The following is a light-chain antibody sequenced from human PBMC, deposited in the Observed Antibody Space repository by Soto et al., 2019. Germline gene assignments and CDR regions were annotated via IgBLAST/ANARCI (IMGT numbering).Light chain of an antibody. CDR1: QSVSSY. V-gene: IGKV3-11*01. J-gene: IGKJ4*01. CDR3: QQRSNWPPLT. Sequence: EIVLTQSPAPLSLSPGERATLSGRASQSVSSYLAWYQQKPGEAPRLLFYDPSNRATGIPARFSGSGSGTDFTLTVSSLEPEDFGVYYWQQRSNWPPLTVGGGTKVEIK. CDR2: DPS.